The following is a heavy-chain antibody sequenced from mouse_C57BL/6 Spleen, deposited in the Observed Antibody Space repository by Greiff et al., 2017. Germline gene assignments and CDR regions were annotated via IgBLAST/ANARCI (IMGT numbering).Heavy chain of an antibody. V-gene: IGHV1-80*01. D-gene: IGHD1-1*01. Sequence: VQLQQSGAELVKPGASVKISCKASGYAFSSYWMNWVKQRPGKGLEWIGQIYPGDGDTTYNGKFKGKATLTADKSSSTAYMQLSSLTSEDSAVYFCARGSYYYGSSYHWYFDVWGTGTTVTVSS. J-gene: IGHJ1*03. CDR2: IYPGDGDT. CDR3: ARGSYYYGSSYHWYFDV. CDR1: GYAFSSYW.